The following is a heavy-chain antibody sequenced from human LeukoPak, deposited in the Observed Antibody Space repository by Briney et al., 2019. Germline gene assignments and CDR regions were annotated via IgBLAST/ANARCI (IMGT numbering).Heavy chain of an antibody. CDR2: INPSGGST. CDR3: ARVMGLRFLEWSLGY. D-gene: IGHD3-3*01. Sequence: GASVKVSCKASGYTFTSYYMHWVRQAPGQGPEWMGIINPSGGSTSYAQKFQGRVTMTRDTSTSTVYMELSSLRSEDTAVYYCARVMGLRFLEWSLGYWGQGTLVTVSS. V-gene: IGHV1-46*01. J-gene: IGHJ4*02. CDR1: GYTFTSYY.